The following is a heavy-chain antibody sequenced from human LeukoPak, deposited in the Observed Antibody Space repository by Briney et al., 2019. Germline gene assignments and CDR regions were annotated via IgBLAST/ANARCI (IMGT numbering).Heavy chain of an antibody. V-gene: IGHV1-24*01. CDR3: ATGYSSSWYIDY. D-gene: IGHD6-13*01. Sequence: ASVKVSCKVSGYTLTELSMHWVRQAPGKGLERMGGFDPEDGETIYAQKFQGRVTMIEDTSTDTAYMELSSLRSEDTAVYYCATGYSSSWYIDYWGQGTLVTVSS. J-gene: IGHJ4*02. CDR2: FDPEDGET. CDR1: GYTLTELS.